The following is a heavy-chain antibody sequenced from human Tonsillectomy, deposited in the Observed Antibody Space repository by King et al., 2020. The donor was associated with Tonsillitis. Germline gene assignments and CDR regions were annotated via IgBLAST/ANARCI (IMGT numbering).Heavy chain of an antibody. CDR1: GGSFSGYY. CDR3: ARDEGDYDSRELGRLYYFDY. D-gene: IGHD3-22*01. V-gene: IGHV4-34*01. Sequence: VQLQQWGAGLLKPSETLSLTCAVYGGSFSGYYWSWIRQPPGKGLEWIGEINHSGSTNYNPSLKSRVTISVDTSKNQFSLKLSSVTAADTAVYYCARDEGDYDSRELGRLYYFDYWGRGTLVTVSS. J-gene: IGHJ4*02. CDR2: INHSGST.